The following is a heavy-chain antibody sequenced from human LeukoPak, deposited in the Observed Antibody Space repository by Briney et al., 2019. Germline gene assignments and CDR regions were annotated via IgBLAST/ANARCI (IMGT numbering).Heavy chain of an antibody. V-gene: IGHV3-53*01. CDR2: IYSGGST. CDR3: AKGPSGTARLADY. J-gene: IGHJ4*02. CDR1: GFTVSSNY. D-gene: IGHD1-26*01. Sequence: GGSLRLSCAASGFTVSSNYMSWVRQAPGKGLEWVSVIYSGGSTYYADSVKGRFTISRDNSKNTLYLQMNSLRVEDTAVYYCAKGPSGTARLADYWGQGTLVTVSS.